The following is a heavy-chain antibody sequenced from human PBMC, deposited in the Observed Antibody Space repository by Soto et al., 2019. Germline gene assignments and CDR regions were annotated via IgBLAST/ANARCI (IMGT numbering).Heavy chain of an antibody. J-gene: IGHJ4*02. CDR3: TRDPPAGDFWSGYANFDY. D-gene: IGHD3-3*01. Sequence: EVQLVESGGGLVQPGRSLRLSCTASGFTFGDYAMSWFRQAPGKGLEWVGFIRSKAYGGTTEYAASVKGRFTISRDDSKSIAYLQMNSLKTEDTAVYYCTRDPPAGDFWSGYANFDYWGQGTLVTVSS. CDR1: GFTFGDYA. CDR2: IRSKAYGGTT. V-gene: IGHV3-49*03.